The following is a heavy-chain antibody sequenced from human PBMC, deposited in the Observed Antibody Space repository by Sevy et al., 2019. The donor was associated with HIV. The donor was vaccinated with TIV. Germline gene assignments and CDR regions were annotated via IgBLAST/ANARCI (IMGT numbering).Heavy chain of an antibody. V-gene: IGHV3-53*01. J-gene: IGHJ3*02. D-gene: IGHD3-22*01. CDR2: IFSGGGT. CDR3: ARGATFYSDSSGRVLSVLGAFDI. CDR1: GFTVSSNY. Sequence: GGSLRLSCAASGFTVSSNYMSWVRQAPGKGLEWVSIIFSGGGTYYADSVQGRFTIYRDNSKNMVYLPMNSLRAEDTAVFYCARGATFYSDSSGRVLSVLGAFDIWGRGTMVTVSS.